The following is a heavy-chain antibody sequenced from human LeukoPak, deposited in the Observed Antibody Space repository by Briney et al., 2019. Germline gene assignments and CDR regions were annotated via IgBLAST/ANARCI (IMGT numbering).Heavy chain of an antibody. V-gene: IGHV4-61*01. J-gene: IGHJ4*02. D-gene: IGHD5-24*01. CDR2: IYYSGST. Sequence: SETLSLTCTVSGGSVSSGSYYWSWIRQPPGKGLEWIGYIYYSGSTNYNPSLKSRVTISVDTSKNQFSLKLSSVTAADTAVYYCARDLHLEGGYFDYWGQGTLVTVSS. CDR1: GGSVSSGSYY. CDR3: ARDLHLEGGYFDY.